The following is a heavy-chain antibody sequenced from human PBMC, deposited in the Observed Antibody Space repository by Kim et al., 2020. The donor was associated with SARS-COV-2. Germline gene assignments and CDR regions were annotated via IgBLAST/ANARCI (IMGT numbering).Heavy chain of an antibody. CDR1: GGSISRYY. J-gene: IGHJ4*02. CDR2: IYYSGST. Sequence: SETLSLTCTVSGGSISRYYWSWIRQPPGKGLEWIGYIYYSGSTNYNPSLKSRVSISVDTSKNQFSLKLTSVTAADTAVYYCARGSGWYAYWGQGTLATVS. V-gene: IGHV4-59*08. D-gene: IGHD6-19*01. CDR3: ARGSGWYAY.